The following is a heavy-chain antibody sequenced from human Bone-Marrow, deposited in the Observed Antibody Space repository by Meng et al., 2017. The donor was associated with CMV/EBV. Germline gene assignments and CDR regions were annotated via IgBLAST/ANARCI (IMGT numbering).Heavy chain of an antibody. V-gene: IGHV4-39*07. J-gene: IGHJ3*02. D-gene: IGHD3-22*01. CDR3: ARDGEWGYYDSSGYYLPTLVFAI. CDR2: IHYGGST. CDR1: GGSISSSTYY. Sequence: GSLRLSCTVSGGSISSSTYYWGWIRQPPGKGLEWIGSIHYGGSTYYNPSLKSRVTISVDTSNNQFSLKLSSVTAADTAVYYCARDGEWGYYDSSGYYLPTLVFAIWGQGTRVTVSS.